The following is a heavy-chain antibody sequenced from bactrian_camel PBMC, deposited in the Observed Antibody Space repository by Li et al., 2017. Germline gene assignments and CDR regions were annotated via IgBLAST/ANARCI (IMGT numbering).Heavy chain of an antibody. V-gene: IGHV3S10*01. Sequence: QLVESGGGSAQVGESLKVSCTARGYTNYCIGWFRQAAGKEREPVGVIDTDGSTELDDSVKGRFTISRDNAKNTVYLQMNYLRTEDTAMYYCSNGLDRDRWRTPGPGTQVTV. D-gene: IGHD1*01. J-gene: IGHJ4*01. CDR2: IDTDGST. CDR1: GYTNYC.